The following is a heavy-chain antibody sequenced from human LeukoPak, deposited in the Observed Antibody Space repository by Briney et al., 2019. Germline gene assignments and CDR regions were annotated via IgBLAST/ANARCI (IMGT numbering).Heavy chain of an antibody. Sequence: GGSLRLSCAASRFTFSTYTMNWVRQAPGKGLEWVSSIYGSGGGISYADSVKGRFTISRDNSKNSLYLQMNSLRTEDTALYYCAKDMLSRYYDFWSGYYTGIDYWGQGTLVTVSS. D-gene: IGHD3-3*01. J-gene: IGHJ4*02. CDR3: AKDMLSRYYDFWSGYYTGIDY. CDR1: RFTFSTYT. V-gene: IGHV3-43*02. CDR2: IYGSGGGI.